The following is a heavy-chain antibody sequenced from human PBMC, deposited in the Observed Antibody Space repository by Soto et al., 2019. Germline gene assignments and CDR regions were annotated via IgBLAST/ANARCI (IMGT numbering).Heavy chain of an antibody. CDR3: VRGSDPYKCGF. Sequence: QVQLQESGPGLVETSQTLSLTCTVSGASVNSDLYFWNWIRQVPGKGLEWIVHVHPSGNIYYNPSLKSRFTMSMDTSNNQVSLQLNSVTVADTAVYYCVRGSDPYKCGFWGQGTLVTVSS. CDR2: VHPSGNI. V-gene: IGHV4-31*03. D-gene: IGHD6-25*01. J-gene: IGHJ4*02. CDR1: GASVNSDLYF.